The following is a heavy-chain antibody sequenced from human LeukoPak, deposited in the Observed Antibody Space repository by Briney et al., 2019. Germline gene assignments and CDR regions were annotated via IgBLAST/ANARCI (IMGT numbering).Heavy chain of an antibody. CDR2: IGASGLNT. V-gene: IGHV3-23*01. CDR1: GFSFSAYA. D-gene: IGHD3-22*01. CDR3: AKNWDDYDSSGPIDH. Sequence: PGGSLRLSCAASGFSFSAYAMSWVRQAPGEGLEWVSGIGASGLNTYYADTVKGRLTISRDNSNNAVYLQLDSLRVDDTAVYYCAKNWDDYDSSGPIDHWGQGALVTVSS. J-gene: IGHJ4*02.